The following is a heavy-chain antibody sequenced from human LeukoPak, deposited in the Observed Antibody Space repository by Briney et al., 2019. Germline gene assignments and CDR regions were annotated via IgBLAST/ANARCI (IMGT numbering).Heavy chain of an antibody. Sequence: GSLRLSCAASGFTFSYYSMSWVRQAPGKGLEWIGEINHSGSTNYNPSLKSRVTISVDTSKNQFSLKLSSVTAADTAVYYCARVSLWFGVSDAFDIWGQGTMVTVSS. CDR3: ARVSLWFGVSDAFDI. V-gene: IGHV4-34*01. D-gene: IGHD3-10*01. CDR2: INHSGST. J-gene: IGHJ3*02. CDR1: GFTFSYYS.